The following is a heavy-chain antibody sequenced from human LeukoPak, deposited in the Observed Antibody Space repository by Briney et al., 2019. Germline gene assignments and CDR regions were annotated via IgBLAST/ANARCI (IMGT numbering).Heavy chain of an antibody. CDR2: ISAYNGNT. J-gene: IGHJ5*02. CDR1: GYTFTSYG. V-gene: IGHV1-18*01. Sequence: GASVKVSCKASGYTFTSYGISWVRQAPGQGLEWMGWISAYNGNTNYAQKLQGRVTMTTDTSTSTAYMELRSLRSDDTAVYYCARSSWSSPNNWFDPWGQGTLVTVSS. D-gene: IGHD6-13*01. CDR3: ARSSWSSPNNWFDP.